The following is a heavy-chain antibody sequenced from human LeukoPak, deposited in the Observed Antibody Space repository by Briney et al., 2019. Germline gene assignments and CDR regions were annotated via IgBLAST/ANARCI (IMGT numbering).Heavy chain of an antibody. J-gene: IGHJ5*02. D-gene: IGHD3-10*01. CDR2: IYYSGST. Sequence: SETLSLTCTVSRGSISGYSWSWIRQPPGKGLEWIGYIYYSGSTKYNPSLKSRVTISVDTSKNQFSLKLSSVTAADTAVYYCAATAPGDEVNWFDPWGQGTLVTVSS. V-gene: IGHV4-59*01. CDR1: RGSISGYS. CDR3: AATAPGDEVNWFDP.